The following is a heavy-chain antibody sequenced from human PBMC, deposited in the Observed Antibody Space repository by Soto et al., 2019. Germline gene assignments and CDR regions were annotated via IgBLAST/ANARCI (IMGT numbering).Heavy chain of an antibody. CDR1: GFTFSSYA. V-gene: IGHV3-64*01. J-gene: IGHJ6*03. CDR2: ISSNGGST. D-gene: IGHD5-12*01. Sequence: PGGSLRLSCAASGFTFSSYAMHWVRQAPGKGLEYVSAISSNGGSTYYANSVKGRFTISRDNSKNTLYLQMGSLRAEDMAVYYCAREVPNSGYDPHYMDVWGKGTTVTVSS. CDR3: AREVPNSGYDPHYMDV.